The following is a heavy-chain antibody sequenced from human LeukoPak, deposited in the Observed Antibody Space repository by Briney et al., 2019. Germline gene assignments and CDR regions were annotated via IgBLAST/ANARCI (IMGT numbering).Heavy chain of an antibody. Sequence: KPSETLSLTCAVCGGSFSGYYWSWIRQPPGKGLEWIGEINHSGSTNYNPSLKSRVTISVDTSKNQFSLKLSSVTAADTAVYYCARWVSGGYDLPYNYYGMDVWGQGTTVTVSS. CDR1: GGSFSGYY. CDR3: ARWVSGGYDLPYNYYGMDV. J-gene: IGHJ6*02. V-gene: IGHV4-34*01. CDR2: INHSGST. D-gene: IGHD5-12*01.